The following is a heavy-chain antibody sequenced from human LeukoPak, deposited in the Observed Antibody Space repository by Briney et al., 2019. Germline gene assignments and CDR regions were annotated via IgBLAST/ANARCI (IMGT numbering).Heavy chain of an antibody. CDR3: AREPGALRGPAADLWFDP. CDR2: INPNSGGT. CDR1: GYTFTGYY. V-gene: IGHV1-2*06. Sequence: GASVKVSCKASGYTFTGYYMHWVRQAPGQGLEWMGRINPNSGGTNYAQKFQGRVTMTRDTSISTAYMELSRLTSDDTAVYYCAREPGALRGPAADLWFDPWGQGTLVTVSS. D-gene: IGHD2-2*01. J-gene: IGHJ5*02.